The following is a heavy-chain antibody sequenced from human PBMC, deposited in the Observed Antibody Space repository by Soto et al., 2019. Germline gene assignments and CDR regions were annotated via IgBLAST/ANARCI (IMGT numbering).Heavy chain of an antibody. J-gene: IGHJ5*02. V-gene: IGHV1-69*13. CDR1: GGTFSSYA. D-gene: IGHD3-9*01. CDR2: IIPIFGTA. CDR3: ARRVDGTNWFDP. Sequence: ASVKVSCKASGGTFSSYAISWVRQAPGQGLEWMGGIIPIFGTANYAQKFQGRVTITADESTSTAYMELSSLRSEDTAVYYCARRVDGTNWFDPWGQGTLVTVSS.